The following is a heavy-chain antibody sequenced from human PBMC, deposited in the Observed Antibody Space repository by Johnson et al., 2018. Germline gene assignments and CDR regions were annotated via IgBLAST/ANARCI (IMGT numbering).Heavy chain of an antibody. D-gene: IGHD2-15*01. J-gene: IGHJ6*03. V-gene: IGHV1-46*01. CDR1: GYTFTSYY. CDR3: AGEEASTYYYYYMDV. Sequence: VQLVESGAEVKKPGASVKVPCNASGYTFTSYYMHWVRQAPGQGLEWMGIIHPRGGSTSYAQKFQGRVTMTRDTSTSTVYMELSSLRSEDTAVYYCAGEEASTYYYYYMDVWGKGTTVTVSS. CDR2: IHPRGGST.